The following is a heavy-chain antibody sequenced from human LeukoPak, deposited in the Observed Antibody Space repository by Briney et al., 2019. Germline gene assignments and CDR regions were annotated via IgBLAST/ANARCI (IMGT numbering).Heavy chain of an antibody. D-gene: IGHD3-9*01. CDR2: IHRDGRT. J-gene: IGHJ4*02. CDR1: GVSISSSEW. Sequence: SGTLSLTCAVSGVSISSSEWWILVRQPPGQGLEWIGEIHRDGRTRYNPSLQTRVTMSIDYSKNQISLEVTSVTAADTAIYYCGKTDIYLNPIDYWGPGSLVTVSS. CDR3: GKTDIYLNPIDY. V-gene: IGHV4-4*02.